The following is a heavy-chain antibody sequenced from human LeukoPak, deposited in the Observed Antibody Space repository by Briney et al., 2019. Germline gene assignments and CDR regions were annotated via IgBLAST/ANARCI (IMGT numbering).Heavy chain of an antibody. D-gene: IGHD6-19*01. Sequence: GGSLRLSCAAPGFTFSSYALNWVRQAPGKGLEWVSTISGSDGGTDYADSVKGRFTISRDNSRNTLYLQMNSLRVEDTAVYYCAKVRSVGSGWYLDAFDIWGQGTMVTVSS. CDR1: GFTFSSYA. V-gene: IGHV3-23*01. CDR3: AKVRSVGSGWYLDAFDI. J-gene: IGHJ3*02. CDR2: ISGSDGGT.